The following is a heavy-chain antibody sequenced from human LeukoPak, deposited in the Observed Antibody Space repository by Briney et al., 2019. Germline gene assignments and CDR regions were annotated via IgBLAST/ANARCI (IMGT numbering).Heavy chain of an antibody. CDR1: GYTFTSYG. V-gene: IGHV1-18*01. CDR2: ISAYNGNT. CDR3: ARVPYYDLWSVYRADAFHM. Sequence: ASVKVSCKASGYTFTSYGISWVRQAPGQGLEGMGWISAYNGNTNYAQKLQGRVTMTTDTSTSTAYMELRSLRSDDTTVYYCARVPYYDLWSVYRADAFHMGSEGTMVTVSS. J-gene: IGHJ3*02. D-gene: IGHD3-3*01.